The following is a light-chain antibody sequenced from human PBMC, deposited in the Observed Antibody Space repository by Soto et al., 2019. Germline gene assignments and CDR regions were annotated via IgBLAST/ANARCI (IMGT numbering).Light chain of an antibody. CDR1: QSVLFSSNNKNY. J-gene: IGKJ4*01. CDR2: WAS. CDR3: QQYYITPLT. V-gene: IGKV4-1*01. Sequence: DMVMTQSPDSLAVSLGERATINCKSSQSVLFSSNNKNYLAWYQQKPGQPPKLLIYWASTRESGVPDRFSGSGSGTDFTLTISSLQAGDAAVYFCQQYYITPLTFGGGTRLEI.